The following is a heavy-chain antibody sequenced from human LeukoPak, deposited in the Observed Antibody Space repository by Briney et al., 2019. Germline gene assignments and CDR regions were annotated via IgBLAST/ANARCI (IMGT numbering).Heavy chain of an antibody. V-gene: IGHV4-34*01. J-gene: IGHJ4*02. Sequence: GSLRLSCAASGLTFNTYSMNWIRQPPGKGLEWIGEINHSGSTNYNPSLKSRVTISVDTSKNQFSLKLSSVTAADTAVYYCARDGRPGAGYWGQGTLVTVSS. CDR2: INHSGST. CDR1: GLTFNTYS. CDR3: ARDGRPGAGY. D-gene: IGHD4-17*01.